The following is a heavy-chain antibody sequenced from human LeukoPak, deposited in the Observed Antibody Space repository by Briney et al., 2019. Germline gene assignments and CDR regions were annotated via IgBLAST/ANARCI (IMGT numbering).Heavy chain of an antibody. CDR1: GYTFTSYG. CDR3: ARCGGSSGWYLYDSSDGIDY. CDR2: ISAYNGNT. D-gene: IGHD6-19*01. J-gene: IGHJ4*02. Sequence: ASVKVSCKASGYTFTSYGISWVRQAPGQGLEWMGWISAYNGNTNYAQKLQGRVTMTTDTSTSTAYMELRSLRSDDTAVYYCARCGGSSGWYLYDSSDGIDYWGQGTLVTVSS. V-gene: IGHV1-18*01.